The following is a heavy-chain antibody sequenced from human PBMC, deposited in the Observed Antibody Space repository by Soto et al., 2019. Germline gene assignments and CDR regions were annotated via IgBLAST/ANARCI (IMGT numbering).Heavy chain of an antibody. Sequence: QVQLVESGGGVVQPGRSLRLSCAASGFTFSSYAMHWVRQAPGKGLEWVAVISYDGSNKYYADSVKGRFTISRDNSKNALYLQMTSLRAEDTAVYYCARDRSSIVVVTAPIGYWGQGTLVTVSS. J-gene: IGHJ4*02. V-gene: IGHV3-30-3*01. CDR2: ISYDGSNK. D-gene: IGHD2-21*02. CDR3: ARDRSSIVVVTAPIGY. CDR1: GFTFSSYA.